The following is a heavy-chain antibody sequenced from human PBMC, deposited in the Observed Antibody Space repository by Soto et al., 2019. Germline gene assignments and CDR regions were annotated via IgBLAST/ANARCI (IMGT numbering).Heavy chain of an antibody. CDR2: INHSGST. V-gene: IGHV4-34*01. CDR3: ARARYCSSGSCYLVYAFDI. D-gene: IGHD2-15*01. J-gene: IGHJ3*02. CDR1: GGSFSTYY. Sequence: QVQLQQWGAGLLKPSETLSLTCAVYGGSFSTYYWSWIRQPPGKGLEYIGEINHSGSTNYNPSLKSRVTMSVDTSKNQFSLKLSSVTAADTAVYYCARARYCSSGSCYLVYAFDIWGQGTMVTVSS.